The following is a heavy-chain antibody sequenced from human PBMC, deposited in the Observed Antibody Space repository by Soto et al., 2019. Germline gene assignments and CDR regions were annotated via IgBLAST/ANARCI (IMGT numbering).Heavy chain of an antibody. V-gene: IGHV1-69*01. CDR3: ARGMVVTGVTEYWYCDL. CDR1: GGLFSKYA. J-gene: IGHJ2*01. Sequence: QVQMVQSGAEMKKPGSSVKVSCKALGGLFSKYAVTWARQAPGQGLERMGGTIPASGRPTYAQKFQDSVTISADVSTYTAYMERNELRSDDTAVYYCARGMVVTGVTEYWYCDLWGRGLPVAVSS. D-gene: IGHD2-21*02. CDR2: TIPASGRP.